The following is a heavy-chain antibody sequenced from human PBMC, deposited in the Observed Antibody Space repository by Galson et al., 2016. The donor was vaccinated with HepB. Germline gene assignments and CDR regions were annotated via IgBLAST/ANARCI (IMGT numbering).Heavy chain of an antibody. CDR1: GYTFSTYS. D-gene: IGHD1-26*01. Sequence: SVKVSCKASGYTFSTYSVHWVRQAPGQRLEWMGRITPILDLTNYAEKFQGRLTISADESTTTAYMELTSLTSEDTAVYYSAREAREATYIQSRYFDSWGQGTLVTVSS. CDR3: AREAREATYIQSRYFDS. V-gene: IGHV1-69*04. J-gene: IGHJ4*02. CDR2: ITPILDLT.